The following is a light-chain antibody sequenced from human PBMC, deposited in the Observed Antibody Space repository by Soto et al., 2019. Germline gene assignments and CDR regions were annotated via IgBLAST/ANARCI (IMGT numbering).Light chain of an antibody. CDR3: CSYAVTFYV. Sequence: QSVLAQPPSVSGAPGQRVTIACTVSSSNIGAGYDVHWYQQLPGTAPKLLIYGNTHRPSGVPDRFSGSKSGTSASLAITGLQADDEADYYCCSYAVTFYVFGTGTKVTVL. CDR1: SSNIGAGYD. V-gene: IGLV1-40*01. CDR2: GNT. J-gene: IGLJ1*01.